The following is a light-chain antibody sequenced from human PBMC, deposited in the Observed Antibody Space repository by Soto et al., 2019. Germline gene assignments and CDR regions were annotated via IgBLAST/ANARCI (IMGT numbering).Light chain of an antibody. CDR3: QQRSSWLLT. CDR1: QSVRSS. Sequence: EFVLTQSPATLSLSPGERATLSCRASQSVRSSLAWYQQKPGQAPRLLIYDASNRATGIPARFSGGGSGTGFNLTISSLEPEDFAVYYCQQRSSWLLTFGGGTKVEIK. J-gene: IGKJ4*01. V-gene: IGKV3-11*01. CDR2: DAS.